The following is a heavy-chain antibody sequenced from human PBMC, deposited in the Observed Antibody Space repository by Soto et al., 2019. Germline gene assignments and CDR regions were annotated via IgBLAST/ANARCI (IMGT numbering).Heavy chain of an antibody. V-gene: IGHV3-23*01. J-gene: IGHJ3*02. D-gene: IGHD3-3*02. CDR2: ISGGGGDST. CDR1: GFTFSSYA. Sequence: EVHLLESGGGLVQPGGSLTLSCAASGFTFSSYAMSWVRQAPGKGLEWVSAISGGGGDSTYYADSVKGRLIISKDNSKNTLYLQMSSLRADDTAVYYFAKELAIIGKGAFYMWGQGTMGTVSS. CDR3: AKELAIIGKGAFYM.